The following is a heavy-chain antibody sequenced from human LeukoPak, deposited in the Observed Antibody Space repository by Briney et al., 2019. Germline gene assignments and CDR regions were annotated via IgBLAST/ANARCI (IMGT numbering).Heavy chain of an antibody. J-gene: IGHJ5*02. Sequence: SETLSLTCTVSGGSISSYYWSWIRQPDGKGLEWIGRIYTSGSTNYNPSLKSRVTMSVDTSKNQFSLKLSSVTAADTAVYYGAREGYDFWSGYYRKDWFDPWGQGTLVTVSS. CDR3: AREGYDFWSGYYRKDWFDP. D-gene: IGHD3-3*01. CDR1: GGSISSYY. V-gene: IGHV4-4*07. CDR2: IYTSGST.